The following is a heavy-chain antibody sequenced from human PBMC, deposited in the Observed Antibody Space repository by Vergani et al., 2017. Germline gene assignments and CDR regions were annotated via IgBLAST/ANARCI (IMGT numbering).Heavy chain of an antibody. CDR2: IRYDGSHR. J-gene: IGHJ4*02. Sequence: QVQLVESGGGVVQSGGSLRLSCAASGFTFSNYVMHWVRQAPGKGLEWVAFIRYDGSHRYYADSVKGRFTISRDNSKNTLYLQMNSLRAEDTAVYYCARYSGSHLTLDYWGQGTLVTVSS. CDR3: ARYSGSHLTLDY. D-gene: IGHD1-26*01. V-gene: IGHV3-30*02. CDR1: GFTFSNYV.